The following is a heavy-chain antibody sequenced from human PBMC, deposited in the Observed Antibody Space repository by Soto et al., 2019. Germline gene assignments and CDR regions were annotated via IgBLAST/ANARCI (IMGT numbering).Heavy chain of an antibody. Sequence: PSETLSLTCNVSGASLDRSNYYWDWIRQHPGKGLEWIGYIYYSGSTYYNPSLKSRVTISVDTSKNQFSLKLTSVTVADTALYYCARQGFGETHGLVDVWGQGTTVTVSS. J-gene: IGHJ6*02. CDR1: GASLDRSNYY. CDR3: ARQGFGETHGLVDV. CDR2: IYYSGST. V-gene: IGHV4-31*03. D-gene: IGHD3-10*01.